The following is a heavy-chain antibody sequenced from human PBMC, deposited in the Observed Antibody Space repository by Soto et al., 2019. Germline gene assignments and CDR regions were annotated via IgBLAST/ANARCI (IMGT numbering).Heavy chain of an antibody. Sequence: ASVKVSCKASGYTFTSYYVHWVRQAPGQGLEWMGIINPSGGSTSYAQKFQGRVTMTRDTSTSTVYMELSSLRSEDTAVYYCARDIVVVVAATHYYYYGMDVWGQGTTVTVSS. V-gene: IGHV1-46*01. D-gene: IGHD2-15*01. CDR2: INPSGGST. CDR1: GYTFTSYY. CDR3: ARDIVVVVAATHYYYYGMDV. J-gene: IGHJ6*02.